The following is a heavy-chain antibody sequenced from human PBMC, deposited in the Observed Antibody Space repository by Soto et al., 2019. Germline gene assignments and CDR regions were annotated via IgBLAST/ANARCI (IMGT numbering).Heavy chain of an antibody. D-gene: IGHD1-1*01. CDR2: SHHSGST. CDR1: GGSISSTNW. J-gene: IGHJ3*02. Sequence: QVQLQESGPGLVKPSGTLSLTCAVSGGSISSTNWWSWVRQPPGKGLEWIGESHHSGSTNYNSSLKSRVTISLDRSKNQFSLKLSSVTAADTAVYYCVERAGLGDAFDIWGQGTMVTVSS. CDR3: VERAGLGDAFDI. V-gene: IGHV4-4*02.